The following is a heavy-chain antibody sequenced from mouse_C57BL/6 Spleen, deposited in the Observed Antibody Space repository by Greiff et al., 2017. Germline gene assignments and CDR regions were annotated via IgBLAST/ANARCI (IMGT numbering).Heavy chain of an antibody. Sequence: VQLQQSGAELVRPGASVKLSCTASGFNIKDDYMHWVKQRPEQGLEWIGWIDPENGDTEYASKFQGKATITADTSSNTAYLQLSSLTSEDTAVYYCTRPYYVSSYYFDYWGQGTTLTVSS. CDR1: GFNIKDDY. CDR2: IDPENGDT. CDR3: TRPYYVSSYYFDY. D-gene: IGHD1-1*01. J-gene: IGHJ2*01. V-gene: IGHV14-4*01.